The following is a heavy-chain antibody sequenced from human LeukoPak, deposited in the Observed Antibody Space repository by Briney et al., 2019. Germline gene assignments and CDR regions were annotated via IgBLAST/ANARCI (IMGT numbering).Heavy chain of an antibody. Sequence: GGSLRLSCAASGFTFSNYNMHWVRQAPGKGLEWVAVISYAGSNKYYADSVKGRFTISRDNSKNTLYLQMNSLRAEDTAVYYCARGPNWNYVTSWGQGTLVTVSS. J-gene: IGHJ5*02. D-gene: IGHD1-7*01. CDR3: ARGPNWNYVTS. CDR2: ISYAGSNK. V-gene: IGHV3-30*04. CDR1: GFTFSNYN.